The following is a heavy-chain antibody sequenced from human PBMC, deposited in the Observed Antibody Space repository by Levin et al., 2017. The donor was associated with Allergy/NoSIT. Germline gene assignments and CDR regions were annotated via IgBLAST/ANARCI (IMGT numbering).Heavy chain of an antibody. J-gene: IGHJ4*02. Sequence: ASVKVSCKASGYTFTSYAMHWVRQAPGQRLEWMGWINAGNGNTKYSQKFQGRVTITRDTSASTAYMELSSLRSEDTAVYYCARTSITMIVIDYWGQGTLVTVSS. D-gene: IGHD3-22*01. CDR2: INAGNGNT. CDR3: ARTSITMIVIDY. CDR1: GYTFTSYA. V-gene: IGHV1-3*01.